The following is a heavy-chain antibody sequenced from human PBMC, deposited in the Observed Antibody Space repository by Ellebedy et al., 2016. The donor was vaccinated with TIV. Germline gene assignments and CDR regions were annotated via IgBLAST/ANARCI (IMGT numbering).Heavy chain of an antibody. CDR1: GYTFTGYY. Sequence: SVKVSXXASGYTFTGYYMHWVRQAPGQGLEWMGGIIPIFGTANYAQKFQGRVTITADESTSTAYMELSSLRSDDTAVYYCARDQGSDSSGYYYPYNWFDPWGQGTLVTVSS. D-gene: IGHD3-22*01. V-gene: IGHV1-69*13. J-gene: IGHJ5*02. CDR3: ARDQGSDSSGYYYPYNWFDP. CDR2: IIPIFGTA.